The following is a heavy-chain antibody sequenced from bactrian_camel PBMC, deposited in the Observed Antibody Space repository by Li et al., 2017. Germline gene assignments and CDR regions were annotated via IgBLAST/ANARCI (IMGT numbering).Heavy chain of an antibody. Sequence: VQLVESGGGLVQPGGSLRLSCAASGFIFTNYDMSWVRQAPGKGLEWVSSIRNFAQNTYYSDSVKGRFTISRDNAKNTLYLQMNSLKTEDTAVYLCAAEFCRGGYFSPDHYWGQGTQVTVS. J-gene: IGHJ4*01. CDR3: AAEFCRGGYFSPDHY. D-gene: IGHD2*01. CDR1: GFIFTNYD. V-gene: IGHV3S40*01. CDR2: IRNFAQNT.